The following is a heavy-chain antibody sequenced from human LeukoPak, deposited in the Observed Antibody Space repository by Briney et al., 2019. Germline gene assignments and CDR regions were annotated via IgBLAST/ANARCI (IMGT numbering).Heavy chain of an antibody. D-gene: IGHD1-26*01. CDR2: ISGSGGNT. CDR1: GFTFSSYS. J-gene: IGHJ4*02. CDR3: AKTTDSGSYNFDY. Sequence: GGSLRLSCAASGFTFSSYSMNWVRQAPGKGLEWVSTISGSGGNTYYADSVKGRFTISRDNSKNTLFLQMNSLRAEDTAVYYCAKTTDSGSYNFDYWGQGTLVTVSS. V-gene: IGHV3-23*01.